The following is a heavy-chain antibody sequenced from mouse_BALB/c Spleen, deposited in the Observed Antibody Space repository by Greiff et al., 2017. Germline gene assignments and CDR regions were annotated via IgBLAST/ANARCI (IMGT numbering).Heavy chain of an antibody. CDR1: GFTFSNYW. D-gene: IGHD3-3*01. V-gene: IGHV6-6*02. Sequence: EVHLVESGGGLVQPGGSMKLSCVASGFTFSNYWMNWVRQSPEKGLEWVAEIRLKSNNYATHYAESVKGRFTISRDDSKSSVYLQMNNLRAEDTGIYYCTRRADYYAMDYWGQGTSVTVSS. CDR2: IRLKSNNYAT. CDR3: TRRADYYAMDY. J-gene: IGHJ4*01.